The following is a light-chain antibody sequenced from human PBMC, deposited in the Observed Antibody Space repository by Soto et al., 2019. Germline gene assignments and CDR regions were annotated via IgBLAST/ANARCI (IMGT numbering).Light chain of an antibody. Sequence: DIQMTQSPSSLSASVGDRVTITCQASQDISNYLNWYQQKPGKAPKLLIYDASNLETRVPSTFRGSGSGTDFTFTISSLQPEDIGTYYCQQYDNLPFGPGTKVDIK. CDR3: QQYDNLP. CDR1: QDISNY. V-gene: IGKV1-33*01. CDR2: DAS. J-gene: IGKJ3*01.